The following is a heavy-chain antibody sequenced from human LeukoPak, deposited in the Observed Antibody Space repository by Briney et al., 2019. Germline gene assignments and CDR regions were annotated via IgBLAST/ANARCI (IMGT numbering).Heavy chain of an antibody. Sequence: GSLRLSCAASGFTFSNAWMSWVRQAPGKGLEWIGSIYYSGSTYYNPSLKSRVTISVDTSKNQFSLKLSSVTAADTAVYYCARASGSYYGFNWFDPWGQGTLVTVSS. D-gene: IGHD1-26*01. CDR2: IYYSGST. J-gene: IGHJ5*02. CDR1: GFTFSNAW. CDR3: ARASGSYYGFNWFDP. V-gene: IGHV4-4*02.